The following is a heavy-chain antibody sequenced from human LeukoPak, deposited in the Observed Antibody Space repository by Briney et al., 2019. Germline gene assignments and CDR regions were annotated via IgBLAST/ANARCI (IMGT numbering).Heavy chain of an antibody. D-gene: IGHD6-13*01. CDR3: AKDHGQQLALDY. CDR1: GFTFSSYA. V-gene: IGHV3-23*01. J-gene: IGHJ4*02. Sequence: PGGSLRLSCAASGFTFSSYAMSWVRQAPGKGLEWVSAISNSGGNTYYADSVKGRFTISRDNSKDTLSLQMNSLRAEDTAVYYCAKDHGQQLALDYWGQGTLVTVSS. CDR2: ISNSGGNT.